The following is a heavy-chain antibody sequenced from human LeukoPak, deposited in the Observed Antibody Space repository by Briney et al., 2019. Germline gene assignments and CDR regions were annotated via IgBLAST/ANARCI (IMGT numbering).Heavy chain of an antibody. V-gene: IGHV4-39*01. D-gene: IGHD3-10*01. Sequence: SETLSLTCTVSGGSISSSSYYWGWIRQPPGKGLEWIGSIYYSGSTYYNPSLKSRVTISVDTSKNQFSLKLSSVTAADTAVYYCARGLRGPGSYYNKRTYFGYWGQGTLVTVSS. CDR1: GGSISSSSYY. CDR2: IYYSGST. CDR3: ARGLRGPGSYYNKRTYFGY. J-gene: IGHJ4*02.